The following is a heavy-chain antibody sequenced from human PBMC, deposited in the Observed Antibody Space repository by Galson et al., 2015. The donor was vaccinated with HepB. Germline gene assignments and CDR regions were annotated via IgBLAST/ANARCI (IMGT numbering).Heavy chain of an antibody. D-gene: IGHD3-22*01. CDR3: ARVTSIYYYNSSYSYYYYGMDV. CDR2: INPNTGNP. CDR1: GYTFTNYA. Sequence: SVKVSCKASGYTFTNYAMNWVRQAPGRGLEWLGWINPNTGNPTYAQGFTGRFVFSLDASVNTAYLQLSSLKAEDSAFYYCARVTSIYYYNSSYSYYYYGMDVWGQGTMVTVSS. V-gene: IGHV7-4-1*02. J-gene: IGHJ6*02.